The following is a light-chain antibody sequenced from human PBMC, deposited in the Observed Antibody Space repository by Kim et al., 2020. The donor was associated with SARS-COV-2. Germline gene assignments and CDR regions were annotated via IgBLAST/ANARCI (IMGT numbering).Light chain of an antibody. V-gene: IGKV3-15*01. Sequence: SVSPGDRVTLSCRSSQRVTRYLVWYQQKPGQAPRLLISGVSTRATDIPVRFSGSGSGTEFTLTISSLQSEDFAVYYCLQYDSWPFTFGQGTKLEI. CDR2: GVS. J-gene: IGKJ2*01. CDR3: LQYDSWPFT. CDR1: QRVTRY.